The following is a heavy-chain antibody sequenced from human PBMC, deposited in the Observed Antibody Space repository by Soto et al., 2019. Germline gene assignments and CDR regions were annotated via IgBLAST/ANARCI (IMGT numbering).Heavy chain of an antibody. CDR2: ISYDGSNK. D-gene: IGHD6-25*01. CDR3: AKDHIKAEKQRYSPPGYFQH. CDR1: GFTFSSYG. V-gene: IGHV3-30*18. J-gene: IGHJ1*01. Sequence: QVQLVESGGGVVQPGRSLRLSCAASGFTFSSYGMHWVRQAPGKGLEWVAVISYDGSNKYYADSVKGRFTISRDNSKNTLYLQMNSLRAEDTAVYYCAKDHIKAEKQRYSPPGYFQHWGQGTLVTVSS.